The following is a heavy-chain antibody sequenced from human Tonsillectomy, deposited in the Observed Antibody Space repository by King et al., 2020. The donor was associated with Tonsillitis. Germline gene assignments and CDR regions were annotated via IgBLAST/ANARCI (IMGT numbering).Heavy chain of an antibody. CDR3: ARDLLEAVAVYFFAD. CDR1: GYTFTGYY. J-gene: IGHJ4*02. CDR2: INPNNGGT. V-gene: IGHV1-2*02. Sequence: VQLVESGAEVKKPGASVKVSCKASGYTFTGYYIHWVRQAPGQGLEWMGWINPNNGGTNYAQKFQGRVTMTSDTSISTAYLDLSELRSDDTAVYYCARDLLEAVAVYFFADWGQGTLVTVSS. D-gene: IGHD6-19*01.